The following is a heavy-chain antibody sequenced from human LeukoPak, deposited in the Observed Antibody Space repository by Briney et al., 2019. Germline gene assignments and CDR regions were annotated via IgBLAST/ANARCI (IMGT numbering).Heavy chain of an antibody. J-gene: IGHJ4*02. Sequence: ASVKVSCKASGYTFTNYDFIWVRQASGQGLEWMGWMNPNNSKTGYAQKFQGRVNMSRDTSISTAYMELSSLRSEDTAVYYCATGLNTPNDFWGQGTLVTVSS. V-gene: IGHV1-8*01. D-gene: IGHD1-14*01. CDR2: MNPNNSKT. CDR3: ATGLNTPNDF. CDR1: GYTFTNYD.